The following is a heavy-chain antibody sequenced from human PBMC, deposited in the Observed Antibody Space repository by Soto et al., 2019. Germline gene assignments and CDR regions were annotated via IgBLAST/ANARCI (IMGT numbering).Heavy chain of an antibody. CDR1: GGSISSGDYY. CDR3: ASTTSSTTQTNPRKYYYGIDV. J-gene: IGHJ6*02. D-gene: IGHD2-2*01. CDR2: IYYSGST. Sequence: SETLSLTCTVSGGSISSGDYYWSWIRQPPGKGLEWIGYIYYSGSTYYNPSLKSRVTISVDTSKNQFSLKLRSVTAADTAVYYCASTTSSTTQTNPRKYYYGIDVWGQGTTVTVYS. V-gene: IGHV4-30-4*01.